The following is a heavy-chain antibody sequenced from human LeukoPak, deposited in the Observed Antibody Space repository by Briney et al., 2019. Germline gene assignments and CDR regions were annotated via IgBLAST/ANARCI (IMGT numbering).Heavy chain of an antibody. J-gene: IGHJ4*02. CDR3: AKAAYSSGLWYFDS. Sequence: PGGSLRLSCAASGFTFSRYAMSWVRQAPGQGLEWVSAISGSGSSTNYADSVKGRFTISRDNSKNTLYLEMNSLRAEDTAVYYCAKAAYSSGLWYFDSWGQGILVTVSS. CDR2: ISGSGSST. CDR1: GFTFSRYA. D-gene: IGHD6-19*01. V-gene: IGHV3-23*01.